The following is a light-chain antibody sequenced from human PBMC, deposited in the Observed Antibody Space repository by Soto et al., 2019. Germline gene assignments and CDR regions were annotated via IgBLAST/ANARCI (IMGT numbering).Light chain of an antibody. J-gene: IGKJ1*01. CDR2: KAS. V-gene: IGKV1-5*03. CDR3: QQYNSYSRT. CDR1: QSISSW. Sequence: IQMTQSPATRSASVGGRVPITCRASQSISSWLAWYQQKPGKAPKLLIYKASSLESGVPSRFSGSGSGTEFTLTISSLQPDDFATYYCQQYNSYSRTFGQGTKVDIK.